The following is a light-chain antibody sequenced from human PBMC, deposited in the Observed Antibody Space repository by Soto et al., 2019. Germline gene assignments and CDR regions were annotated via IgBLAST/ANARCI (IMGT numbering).Light chain of an antibody. CDR2: AAS. Sequence: DIWSTKPPPSLPACLGDRVIITRLASQSFSSYLDLYQQKPGKVPKLLIYAASTLQSGVPSRFSGRGSGTDFTLTISCLQSEDFATYYCQQHYSWPLTFGGGTKVDIK. V-gene: IGKV1-39*01. J-gene: IGKJ4*01. CDR1: QSFSSY. CDR3: QQHYSWPLT.